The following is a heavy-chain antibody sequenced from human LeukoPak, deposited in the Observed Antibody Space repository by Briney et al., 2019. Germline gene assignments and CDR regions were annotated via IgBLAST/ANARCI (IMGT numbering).Heavy chain of an antibody. D-gene: IGHD4-17*01. CDR2: IIPIFGTA. CDR3: ARDDRLGTVTTYYYGMDV. V-gene: IGHV1-69*01. J-gene: IGHJ6*02. Sequence: SVKVSCKASGGTFSSYAISRVRQAPGQGLEWMGGIIPIFGTANYAQKFQGGVTITADESTSTAYMELSSLRSEDTAVYYCARDDRLGTVTTYYYGMDVWGQGTTVTVSS. CDR1: GGTFSSYA.